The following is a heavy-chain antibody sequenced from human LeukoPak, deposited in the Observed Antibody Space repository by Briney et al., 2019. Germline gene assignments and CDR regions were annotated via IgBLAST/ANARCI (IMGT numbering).Heavy chain of an antibody. CDR2: IRNDGSNK. CDR1: GFTFRSYG. CDR3: AKNAGQR. D-gene: IGHD2-2*01. Sequence: GGSLRLSCEASGFTFRSYGMHWVRQAPGKGLEWVALIRNDGSNKYYADSVKGRFTISRDNSKNTLYLQMNSLRAEDTAVYYCAKNAGQRWGQGTLVTVSS. V-gene: IGHV3-30*02. J-gene: IGHJ4*02.